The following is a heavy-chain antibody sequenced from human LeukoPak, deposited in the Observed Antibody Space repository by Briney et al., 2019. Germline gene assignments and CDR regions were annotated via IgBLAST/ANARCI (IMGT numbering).Heavy chain of an antibody. Sequence: GASVKVSCKASGGTFSSYAISWVRQAPGQGLEWMGGIIPIFGTANYAQKFQGRVTITADESTSTAYMELSSLRSEDTAVYYCARWGRGVVVPAANYMYYFDYWGQGTLVTVSS. CDR2: IIPIFGTA. CDR3: ARWGRGVVVPAANYMYYFDY. V-gene: IGHV1-69*13. D-gene: IGHD2-2*01. J-gene: IGHJ4*02. CDR1: GGTFSSYA.